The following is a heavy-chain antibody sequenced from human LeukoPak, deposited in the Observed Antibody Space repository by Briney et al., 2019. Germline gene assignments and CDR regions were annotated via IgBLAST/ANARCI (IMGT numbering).Heavy chain of an antibody. Sequence: GGSLRLSCAASGFTFSSYGMHWVRQAPGKGLEWVSAISGSGGSTYYADSVKGRFTISRDNSKNTLYLQMNSLRAEDTAVYYCAKDNEVVPAAPTGIDYWGQGTLVTVSS. J-gene: IGHJ4*02. CDR2: ISGSGGST. CDR1: GFTFSSYG. V-gene: IGHV3-NL1*01. CDR3: AKDNEVVPAAPTGIDY. D-gene: IGHD2-2*01.